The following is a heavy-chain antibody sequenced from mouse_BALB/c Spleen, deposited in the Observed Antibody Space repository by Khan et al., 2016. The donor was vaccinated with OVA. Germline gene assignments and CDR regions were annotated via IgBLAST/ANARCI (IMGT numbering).Heavy chain of an antibody. Sequence: EVQLQESGPSLVKPSQTLSLTCSATGDSITSGFWNWIRKFPGNKFKYMGYVTYSGNTYYNPSLNSRISITRDTSKSQYYLQLNSVTTEDMATYFCARIYGSGAMDFWGKGTSGTVSS. CDR1: GDSITSGF. J-gene: IGHJ4*01. D-gene: IGHD1-1*01. CDR3: ARIYGSGAMDF. CDR2: VTYSGNT. V-gene: IGHV3-8*02.